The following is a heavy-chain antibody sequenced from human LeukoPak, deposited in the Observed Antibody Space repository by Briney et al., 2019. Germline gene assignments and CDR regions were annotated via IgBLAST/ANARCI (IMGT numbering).Heavy chain of an antibody. CDR2: INWNGVKT. CDR1: GFTFEDFG. CDR3: ARGSGIWFETRDAFV. V-gene: IGHV3-20*01. D-gene: IGHD3-10*01. Sequence: GGSLRLSCAASGFTFEDFGMTWVRQVPGKGLEWVSGINWNGVKTHYADSVKGRFTISRDNAKNILYLEMNSLRVDDTALYHCARGSGIWFETRDAFVWGQGTMVTVST. J-gene: IGHJ3*01.